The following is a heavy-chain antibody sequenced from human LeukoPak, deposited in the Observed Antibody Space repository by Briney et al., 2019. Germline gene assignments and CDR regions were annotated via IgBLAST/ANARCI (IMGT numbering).Heavy chain of an antibody. CDR1: GYTFTSYG. CDR2: XXXXXGNT. J-gene: IGHJ3*02. CDR3: ARDRPYYGSGSYYGAFDI. Sequence: ASVKVSCKASGYTFTSYGISWVRQAPGQGLXXXXXXXXXXGNTNYAQKLQGRVTMTTDTSTSTAYMELRSLRSDDTAVYYCARDRPYYGSGSYYGAFDIWGQGTMVTVSS. V-gene: IGHV1-18*04. D-gene: IGHD3-10*01.